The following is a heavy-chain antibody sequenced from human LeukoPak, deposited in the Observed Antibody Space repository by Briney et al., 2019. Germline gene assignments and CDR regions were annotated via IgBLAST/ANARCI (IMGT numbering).Heavy chain of an antibody. D-gene: IGHD6-19*01. CDR2: ISSRGGST. CDR1: GFTFTTHA. CDR3: ARGWGSGWYFDY. J-gene: IGHJ4*02. Sequence: GGSLRLSCAASGFTFTTHAMNWVRQAPGKGLEWVSVISSRGGSTYYADSVKGRFTISRDNSKNTLYLQMNSLRVEDTAVYYCARGWGSGWYFDYWGQGTLVTVSS. V-gene: IGHV3-23*01.